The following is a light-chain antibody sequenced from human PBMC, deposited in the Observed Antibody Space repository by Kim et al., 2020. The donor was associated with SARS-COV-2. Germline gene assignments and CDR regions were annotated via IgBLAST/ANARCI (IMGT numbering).Light chain of an antibody. CDR3: QQYGSSPLT. CDR1: QSVTSTY. V-gene: IGKV3-20*01. Sequence: LSPGERATLSCRASQSVTSTYLAWHQQKPGQAPRVLVFGASRRATGIPDRFTGSGSGTDFTLTISRLEPEDFAVYYCQQYGSSPLTFGGGTKVEI. J-gene: IGKJ4*01. CDR2: GAS.